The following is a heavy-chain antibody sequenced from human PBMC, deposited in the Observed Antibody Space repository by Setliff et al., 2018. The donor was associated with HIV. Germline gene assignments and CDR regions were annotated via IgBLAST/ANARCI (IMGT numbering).Heavy chain of an antibody. Sequence: PSETLSLTCAVYGGSSNVYYWNWIRQPPGKGLEWIGEIHHTGYVNYHPSFKSRVTISLDTSRNQFSLKLRSVTAADTATYYCAKTNIPMPRSGTRLESWGPGRLVTVSS. J-gene: IGHJ4*02. CDR3: AKTNIPMPRSGTRLES. CDR1: GGSSNVYY. CDR2: IHHTGYV. D-gene: IGHD2-2*02. V-gene: IGHV4-34*01.